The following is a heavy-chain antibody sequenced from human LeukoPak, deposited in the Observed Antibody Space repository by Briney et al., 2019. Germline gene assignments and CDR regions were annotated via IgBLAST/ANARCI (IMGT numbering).Heavy chain of an antibody. CDR1: GFSFSGYW. CDR2: IQYDGSEK. CDR3: ARSHSFDY. V-gene: IGHV3-7*01. Sequence: GGSLRLSCAASGFSFSGYWMSWVRQAPGKGLEWVAHIQYDGSEKSYVDSVRGRFTISRDNAKNSLYLQMSSLRAEDTAVYYCARSHSFDYWGHGTLVTVSS. J-gene: IGHJ4*01.